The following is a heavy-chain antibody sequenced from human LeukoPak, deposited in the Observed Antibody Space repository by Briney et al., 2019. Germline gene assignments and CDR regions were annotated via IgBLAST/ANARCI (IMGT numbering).Heavy chain of an antibody. CDR3: ARGRRYCSSTSCQYYYYGMDG. J-gene: IGHJ6*02. CDR1: GGSFSGYY. CDR2: VNHSGST. V-gene: IGHV4-34*01. Sequence: SETLSLTCAVYGGSFSGYYWSWIRQPPGKGLEWLGVVNHSGSTNYNPSLKSRVTISVDASKNQFSLKLSSVTAADTAVYYCARGRRYCSSTSCQYYYYGMDGWGQGTTVTVSS. D-gene: IGHD2-2*01.